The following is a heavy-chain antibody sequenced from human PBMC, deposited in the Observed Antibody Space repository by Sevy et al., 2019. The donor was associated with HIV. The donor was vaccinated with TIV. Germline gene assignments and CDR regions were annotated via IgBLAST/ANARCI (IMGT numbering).Heavy chain of an antibody. D-gene: IGHD3-22*01. Sequence: GGSLRLSCKASGFTFSTYSMHWVRQAPGKGLEWVSSFSRTSTTTYYADSAKGRFTISRDNAKNSLYLQMNSLRDEDTAVYYCAREAYYYDSREENWFDPWGQGTLVTVSS. J-gene: IGHJ5*02. CDR1: GFTFSTYS. CDR2: FSRTSTTT. V-gene: IGHV3-48*02. CDR3: AREAYYYDSREENWFDP.